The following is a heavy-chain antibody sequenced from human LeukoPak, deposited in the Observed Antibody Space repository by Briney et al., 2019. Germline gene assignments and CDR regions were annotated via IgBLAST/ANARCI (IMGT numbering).Heavy chain of an antibody. CDR1: GYTFTSYG. V-gene: IGHV1-18*01. D-gene: IGHD3-22*01. J-gene: IGHJ5*02. CDR2: ISAYNGNT. Sequence: ASVKVSCKASGYTFTSYGISWVRQAPGQGLEWMGWISAYNGNTNYAQKLQGRVTMTTGTSTSTAYMELRSLRSDDTAVYYCARDTNYYDSSGLPSFDPWGQGTLVTVSS. CDR3: ARDTNYYDSSGLPSFDP.